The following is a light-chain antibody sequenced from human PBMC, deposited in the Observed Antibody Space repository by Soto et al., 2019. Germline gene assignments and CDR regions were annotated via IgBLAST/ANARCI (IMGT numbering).Light chain of an antibody. CDR1: QSVSSN. J-gene: IGKJ1*01. V-gene: IGKV3-15*01. CDR2: GAS. Sequence: EIVMTQSPATLSVSPGEGATLSCRASQSVSSNLAWYQQRPGQSPRLLIYGASTRATGIPARFSGSGSGTEFTLTISSLQSEDFAVYYCQQRQSWPRAFGQGTKVDIK. CDR3: QQRQSWPRA.